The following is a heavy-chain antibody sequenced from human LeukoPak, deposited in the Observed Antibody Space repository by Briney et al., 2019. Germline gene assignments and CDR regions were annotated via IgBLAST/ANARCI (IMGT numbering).Heavy chain of an antibody. Sequence: GGSLRLSCAASGFTFSSHAMSWVRQAPGKGLEWVSAISASGGSTYYADSVKGRFTISRDNSKNTLYLQMNGLRAEDTAVYYCAKYCGYENFDYWGQGTLVTVSS. CDR2: ISASGGST. D-gene: IGHD5-12*01. CDR3: AKYCGYENFDY. V-gene: IGHV3-23*01. J-gene: IGHJ4*02. CDR1: GFTFSSHA.